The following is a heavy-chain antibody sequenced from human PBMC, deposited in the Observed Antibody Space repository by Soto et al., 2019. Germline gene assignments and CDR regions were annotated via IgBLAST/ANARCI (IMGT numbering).Heavy chain of an antibody. CDR3: ASFVKSVRSGSYLFDP. CDR2: IYHSGST. V-gene: IGHV4-4*02. Sequence: QVQLQESGPGLVKPSGTLSLTCAVSGGSISSSNWWSWVRQPPGKGLEWIGEIYHSGSTNYNPSLKSRVTISVDKSKNQFSLKLSSVTAADTAVYYCASFVKSVRSGSYLFDPWGQGTLVPVSS. D-gene: IGHD3-10*01. J-gene: IGHJ5*02. CDR1: GGSISSSNW.